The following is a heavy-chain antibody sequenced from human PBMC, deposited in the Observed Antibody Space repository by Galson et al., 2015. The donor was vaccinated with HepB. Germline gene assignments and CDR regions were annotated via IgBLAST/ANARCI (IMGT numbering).Heavy chain of an antibody. CDR3: ARFKGGIAAPGRLDC. V-gene: IGHV1-18*01. CDR2: ISPYNGNT. CDR1: GYILTSYD. D-gene: IGHD6-13*01. J-gene: IGHJ4*02. Sequence: SVKVSCKASGYILTSYDIAWVRQAPGQGLEWMGWISPYNGNTNYAQQFQGRVSMTTDTSTSTASMEVRRLTSDDTAVYYCARFKGGIAAPGRLDCWGQGTLVTVSS.